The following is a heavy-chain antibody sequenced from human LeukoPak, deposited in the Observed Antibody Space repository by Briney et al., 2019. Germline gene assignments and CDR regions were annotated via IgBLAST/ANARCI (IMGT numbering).Heavy chain of an antibody. CDR1: GYTFTSYG. CDR2: ISAYNGNT. CDR3: ARDSFPSYDSSGYYYFDY. J-gene: IGHJ4*02. Sequence: ASVKVSCKASGYTFTSYGISWVRQAPGQGLEWMGWISAYNGNTNYAQKLQGRVTMTTDTSTSTASMELRSLRSDDTAVYYCARDSFPSYDSSGYYYFDYWGQGTLVTVSS. V-gene: IGHV1-18*01. D-gene: IGHD3-22*01.